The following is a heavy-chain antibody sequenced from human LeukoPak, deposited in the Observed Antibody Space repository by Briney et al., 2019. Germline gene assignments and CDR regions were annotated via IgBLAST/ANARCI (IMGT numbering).Heavy chain of an antibody. CDR1: GFTFDDYD. D-gene: IGHD3-9*01. Sequence: GGSLRLSFAASGFTFDDYDMRWVRQAPGKGLEWVAVISYDGSNKYYADSVKGRFTISRDNSKNTLYLQMNSLRAEDTAVYYCARDLKYYDILTGYYQGDWFDPWGQGTLVTVSS. CDR2: ISYDGSNK. V-gene: IGHV3-30-3*01. CDR3: ARDLKYYDILTGYYQGDWFDP. J-gene: IGHJ5*02.